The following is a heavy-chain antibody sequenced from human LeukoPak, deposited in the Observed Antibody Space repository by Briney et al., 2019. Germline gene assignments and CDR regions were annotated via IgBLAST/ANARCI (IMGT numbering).Heavy chain of an antibody. D-gene: IGHD3-22*01. CDR1: GFTFSGYY. V-gene: IGHV3-11*06. J-gene: IGHJ4*02. CDR3: ARDNYDSSGYYFD. CDR2: IGSSSTYT. Sequence: GGSLRLSCAASGFTFSGYYMSWVRQAPGKGLEWVSCIGSSSTYTNYADSVKGRFTISRDNAKKSLYLQMNSLRAEDTAVYYCARDNYDSSGYYFDWGQGTLVTVSS.